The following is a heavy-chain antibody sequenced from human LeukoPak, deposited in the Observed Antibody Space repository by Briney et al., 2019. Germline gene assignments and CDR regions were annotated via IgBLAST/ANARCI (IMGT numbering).Heavy chain of an antibody. V-gene: IGHV3-9*01. CDR1: GFTFDDYA. CDR2: ISWNSGSI. J-gene: IGHJ4*02. D-gene: IGHD6-19*01. Sequence: GGSLRLSCAASGFTFDDYAMHWVRQAPGKGLEWVSRISWNSGSIGYADSVKGRFTISRDNAKNSLYLQMNSLRAEDTALYYCAKVSGSGWYELMDYFDYWGQGTLVTVSS. CDR3: AKVSGSGWYELMDYFDY.